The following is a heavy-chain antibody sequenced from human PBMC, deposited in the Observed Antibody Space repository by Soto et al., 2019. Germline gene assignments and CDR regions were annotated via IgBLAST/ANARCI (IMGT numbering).Heavy chain of an antibody. V-gene: IGHV5-51*01. D-gene: IGHD1-26*01. J-gene: IGHJ4*02. CDR1: GYSFTSYW. CDR3: ASGIVGATDPISY. Sequence: LGESLKISCKGSGYSFTSYWIGWVRQMPGKGLEWMGIIYPGDSDNRYSPSFQGQVTISADKSISTAYLQWSSLKASDTAMYYCASGIVGATDPISYWGQGTLVTVSS. CDR2: IYPGDSDN.